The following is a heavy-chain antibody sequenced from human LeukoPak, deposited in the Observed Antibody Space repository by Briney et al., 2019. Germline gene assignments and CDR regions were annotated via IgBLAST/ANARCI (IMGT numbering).Heavy chain of an antibody. CDR2: IRHDGRIE. CDR1: GFNFSNYG. D-gene: IGHD4-23*01. Sequence: PGRSLRLSCAASGFNFSNYGMHWVRQAPAKGLEWVAFIRHDGRIEFYADSVRGRFTISRDKSRNMVYLQMDSLKTEDTAVYYCAKDFANYGGHSFDFWGQGTLVAVSS. CDR3: AKDFANYGGHSFDF. J-gene: IGHJ4*02. V-gene: IGHV3-30*02.